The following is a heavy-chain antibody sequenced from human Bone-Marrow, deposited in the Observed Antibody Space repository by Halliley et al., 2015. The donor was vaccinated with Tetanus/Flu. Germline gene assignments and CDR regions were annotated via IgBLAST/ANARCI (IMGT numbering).Heavy chain of an antibody. CDR3: AREKFLEEAPYDDYYSGMDV. V-gene: IGHV4-31*02. D-gene: IGHD3-16*01. Sequence: YYRGFSYYNPSLKSRVSPSVDTSKNQFSLKLTSVTAADTAVYYCAREKFLEEAPYDDYYSGMDVWGQGTTVTVSS. CDR2: YYRGFS. J-gene: IGHJ6*02.